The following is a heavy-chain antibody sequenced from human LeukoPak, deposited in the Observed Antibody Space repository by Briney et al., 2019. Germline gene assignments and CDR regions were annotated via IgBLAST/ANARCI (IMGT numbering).Heavy chain of an antibody. J-gene: IGHJ4*02. V-gene: IGHV4-39*07. D-gene: IGHD3-16*01. CDR1: GGSISSSSYY. CDR2: IYYSGST. CDR3: ARVSDDYVWGSQISGGFDY. Sequence: SETLSLTCTVSGGSISSSSYYWGWIRQPPGKGLEWIGSIYYSGSTYYNPSLKSRVTISVDTSKNQFSLKLSSVTAADTAVYYCARVSDDYVWGSQISGGFDYWGQGTLVTVSS.